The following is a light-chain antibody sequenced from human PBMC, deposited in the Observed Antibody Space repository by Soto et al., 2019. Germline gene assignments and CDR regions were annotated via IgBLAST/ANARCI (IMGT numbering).Light chain of an antibody. V-gene: IGLV1-47*02. CDR3: AAWDDSLGGSYV. CDR1: SSNIGSNY. CDR2: SNN. J-gene: IGLJ1*01. Sequence: QSVVTQPPSASGTPGQRVTISCSGSSSNIGSNYVYWYQQLPGTAPKLLIYSNNQRPSGVPDRFSGSKSGTSASLAISGLRSEDEADYYCAAWDDSLGGSYVFGTGTKVTVL.